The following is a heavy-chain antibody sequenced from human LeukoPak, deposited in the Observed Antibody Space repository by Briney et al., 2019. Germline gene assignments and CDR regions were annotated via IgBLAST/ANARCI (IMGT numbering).Heavy chain of an antibody. V-gene: IGHV4-34*01. CDR2: INHSGST. CDR1: GGSFSGYY. Sequence: SETLSLTCAVYGGSFSGYYWSWIRQPPGKGLEWIGEINHSGSTNYNPSLKSRVTMSVDTSKNQFSLKLSSVTAADTAVYYCARDLDPYWGQGTLVTVSS. CDR3: ARDLDPY. J-gene: IGHJ4*02.